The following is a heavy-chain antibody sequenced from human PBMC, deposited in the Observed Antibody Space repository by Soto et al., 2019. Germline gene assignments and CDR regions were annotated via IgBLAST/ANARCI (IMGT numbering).Heavy chain of an antibody. V-gene: IGHV4-34*01. D-gene: IGHD6-13*01. CDR3: ARGHRQSPGAAAGTGSNWFDP. Sequence: SETLSLTCAVYGGSFSGYYWSWIRQPPGKGLEWIGEISHSGSTNYNPSLKSRVTISVDTSKNQFSLKLSSVTAADTAVYYCARGHRQSPGAAAGTGSNWFDPWGQGTLVTVSS. CDR2: ISHSGST. J-gene: IGHJ5*02. CDR1: GGSFSGYY.